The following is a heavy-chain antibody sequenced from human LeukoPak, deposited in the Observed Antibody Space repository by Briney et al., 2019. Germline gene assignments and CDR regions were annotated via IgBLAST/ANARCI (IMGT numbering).Heavy chain of an antibody. CDR3: AKDLTGGSGSSYY. V-gene: IGHV3-23*01. CDR2: ISGSGGST. J-gene: IGHJ4*02. Sequence: GGTLRLSCAASGFTFSNYGMSWVRQAPGKGLEWVSAISGSGGSTYYANSVRGRFTISRDNSKNTLYLQMNSLRAEDTAVYYCAKDLTGGSGSSYYWGQGTLVTVSS. CDR1: GFTFSNYG. D-gene: IGHD3-10*01.